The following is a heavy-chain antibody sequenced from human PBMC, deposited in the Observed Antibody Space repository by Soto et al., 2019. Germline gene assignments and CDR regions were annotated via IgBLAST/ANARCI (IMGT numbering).Heavy chain of an antibody. CDR1: GYTFTDYY. J-gene: IGHJ3*02. V-gene: IGHV1-2*04. CDR3: TRDLVGYDVFDI. CDR2: INCDSGGT. D-gene: IGHD2-15*01. Sequence: QVQLVQSGADLKKPGASVKVSCEASGYTFTDYYIHWVRQAPGQGLEWMGRINCDSGGTTYAQKLQGWVTMTRDTSINTVYLELSRLTSNDTAIYYCTRDLVGYDVFDIWGQGTMVAVSS.